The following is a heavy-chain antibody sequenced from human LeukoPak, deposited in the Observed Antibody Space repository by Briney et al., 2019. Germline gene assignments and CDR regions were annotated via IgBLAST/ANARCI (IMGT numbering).Heavy chain of an antibody. D-gene: IGHD3-3*01. CDR3: ARDHYDFWSGPSR. Sequence: GGSLRLSCAASGVTFSSYSMNWVRQAPGKGLEWVSSISSSSSYIYYADSVKGRFTISRDNAKNSLYLQMNSLRAEDTAVYYCARDHYDFWSGPSRRGQGTLVTVSS. V-gene: IGHV3-21*01. CDR2: ISSSSSYI. J-gene: IGHJ4*02. CDR1: GVTFSSYS.